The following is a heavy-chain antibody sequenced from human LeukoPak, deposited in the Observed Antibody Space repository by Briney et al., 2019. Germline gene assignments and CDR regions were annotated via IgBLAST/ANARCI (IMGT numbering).Heavy chain of an antibody. CDR3: ARVWDSSGWSRFDP. Sequence: NPGGSLRLSCAVSGFTFSDYYMSWIRQAPRKGLEWISSISSSGSVIYYADSVKGRFTISRDNAKNSLYVEMNSLRADDTAVYYCARVWDSSGWSRFDPWGQGTRVTVSS. V-gene: IGHV3-11*01. CDR1: GFTFSDYY. D-gene: IGHD6-19*01. CDR2: ISSSGSVI. J-gene: IGHJ5*02.